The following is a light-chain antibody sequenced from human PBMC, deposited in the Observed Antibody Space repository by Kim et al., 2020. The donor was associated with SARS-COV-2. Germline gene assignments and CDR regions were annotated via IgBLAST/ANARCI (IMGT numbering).Light chain of an antibody. J-gene: IGKJ1*01. CDR1: QSVSSSY. CDR2: GAS. CDR3: QQYGSSPIT. V-gene: IGKV3-20*01. Sequence: EIVLTQSPATLSLSPGERVTLSCRASQSVSSSYLAWYQQKPGQAPRLLIYGASTMATGIPDRFSGSGSGTDFTLTISRLEPEDVAVYYCQQYGSSPITFGHGTKVDIK.